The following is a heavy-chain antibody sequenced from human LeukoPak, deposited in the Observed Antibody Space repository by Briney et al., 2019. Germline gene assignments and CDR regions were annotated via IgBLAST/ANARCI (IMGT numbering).Heavy chain of an antibody. CDR3: AQDLGTVTANAFDM. J-gene: IGHJ3*02. V-gene: IGHV1-69*05. D-gene: IGHD4-17*01. Sequence: ASVKVSCKASGGTFSSYAISWVRQAPGQGLEWMGGIIPIFGTANYAQKFQGRVTITTDESTSTAYMELSSLRSEDTAVYYCAQDLGTVTANAFDMWGQGTMVTVSS. CDR1: GGTFSSYA. CDR2: IIPIFGTA.